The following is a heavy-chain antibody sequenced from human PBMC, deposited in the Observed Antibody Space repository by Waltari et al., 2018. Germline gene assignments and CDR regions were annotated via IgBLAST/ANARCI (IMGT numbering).Heavy chain of an antibody. V-gene: IGHV4-39*07. CDR2: IYYRGST. Sequence: QLQLQESGPGLVKPSETLSLTCTVSGGSISSSSYYWGWIRQPPGKGLEWIGSIYYRGSTYYNPSLKSRVTISVDTSKNQFSLKLSSVTAADTAVYYCARQMRPGIAAAGTHYWGQGTLVTVSS. J-gene: IGHJ4*02. CDR1: GGSISSSSYY. CDR3: ARQMRPGIAAAGTHY. D-gene: IGHD6-13*01.